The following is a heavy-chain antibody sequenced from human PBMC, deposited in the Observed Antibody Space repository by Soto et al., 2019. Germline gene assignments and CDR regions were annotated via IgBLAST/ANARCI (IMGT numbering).Heavy chain of an antibody. J-gene: IGHJ4*02. Sequence: PSETLSLTCAVSGGSISSGGYSWSWIRQPPGRGLEWIGYIYHSGSTYYNPSLKSRVTISVDRSKNQFSLKLSSVTAADTAVYYCARVSGRQSRRITMVRGVIHYYFDYWGQGTLVTVSS. CDR1: GGSISSGGYS. CDR3: ARVSGRQSRRITMVRGVIHYYFDY. CDR2: IYHSGST. D-gene: IGHD3-10*01. V-gene: IGHV4-30-2*01.